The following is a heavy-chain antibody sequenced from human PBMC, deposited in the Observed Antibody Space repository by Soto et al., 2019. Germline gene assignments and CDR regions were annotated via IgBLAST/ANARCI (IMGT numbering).Heavy chain of an antibody. CDR2: LSGSGGTT. CDR3: AKDHCTYGPNCIVS. CDR1: GFTFSSYA. Sequence: EVQLLESGGGLVQPGGSLRLSCAASGFTFSSYAMSWVRQTPGKGLEWVSTLSGSGGTTYYADSVKGQFTISRKNSKSTLYLQMNSLRAEDTAVYYCAKDHCTYGPNCIVSWGQGTLVTVSS. V-gene: IGHV3-23*01. J-gene: IGHJ5*01. D-gene: IGHD3-10*01.